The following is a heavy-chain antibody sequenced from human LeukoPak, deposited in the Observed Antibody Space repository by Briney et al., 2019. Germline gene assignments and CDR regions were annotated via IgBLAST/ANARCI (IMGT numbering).Heavy chain of an antibody. Sequence: SETLSLTCAVYGGSFSGYYWSWIRQPPGKGLEWIGEINHSGSTNHNPSLKSRVTISVDTSKNQFSLKLSSVTAADTAVYYCARFYHDYVWGNPGYFDYWGQGTLVTVSS. CDR1: GGSFSGYY. CDR2: INHSGST. CDR3: ARFYHDYVWGNPGYFDY. V-gene: IGHV4-34*01. J-gene: IGHJ4*02. D-gene: IGHD3-16*01.